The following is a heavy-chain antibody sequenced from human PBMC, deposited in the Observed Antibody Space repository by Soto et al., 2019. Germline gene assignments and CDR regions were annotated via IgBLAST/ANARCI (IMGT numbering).Heavy chain of an antibody. CDR1: GFTFSSYG. D-gene: IGHD6-6*01. V-gene: IGHV3-30*18. CDR2: ISYDGSNK. CDR3: AKDLVRYSSSSRGSDY. J-gene: IGHJ4*02. Sequence: GGSLRLSCAASGFTFSSYGMHWVRQAPGKGLEWVAVISYDGSNKYYADSVKGRFTISRDNSKNTLYLQMNSLRAEDTAVYYCAKDLVRYSSSSRGSDYWGQGTLVTVSS.